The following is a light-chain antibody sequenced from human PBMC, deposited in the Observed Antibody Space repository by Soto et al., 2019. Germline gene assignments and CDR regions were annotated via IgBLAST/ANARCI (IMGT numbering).Light chain of an antibody. Sequence: EIVSTQSPATLSVSPGERATLSFRASQSVSSNLAWYQQKPGQAPRLLIYGASTRATGIPARFSGSGSGTEFTLTISSLQSEDFAVYYCQQYNSWPPITFGQGTRLEIK. CDR1: QSVSSN. CDR3: QQYNSWPPIT. J-gene: IGKJ5*01. CDR2: GAS. V-gene: IGKV3-15*01.